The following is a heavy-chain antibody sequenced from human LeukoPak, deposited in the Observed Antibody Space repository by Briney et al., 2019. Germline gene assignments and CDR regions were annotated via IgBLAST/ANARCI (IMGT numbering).Heavy chain of an antibody. D-gene: IGHD5-12*01. CDR2: IRSKANSYAT. Sequence: GGPLKLSCAASGFTFSGSAMHWVRQASGKGLEWVGRIRSKANSYATAYAASVKGRFTISRDDSKNTAYLQMNSLKTEDTAVYYCTRDSGYDNPFDYWGQGTLVTVSS. CDR3: TRDSGYDNPFDY. J-gene: IGHJ4*02. CDR1: GFTFSGSA. V-gene: IGHV3-73*01.